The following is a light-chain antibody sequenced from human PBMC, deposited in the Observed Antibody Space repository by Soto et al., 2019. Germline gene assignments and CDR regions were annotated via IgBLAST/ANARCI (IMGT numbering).Light chain of an antibody. J-gene: IGKJ1*01. V-gene: IGKV3D-15*01. Sequence: EIVLTQSPATLSLSPGERVTLSCRASQSVSNSLAWYQQKPGQPPRLLIYGASSRATGIPDRFSGSGSGTDFTLTISSLQSEDFAVYYCQQYNNWWTFGQGTKVDIK. CDR2: GAS. CDR3: QQYNNWWT. CDR1: QSVSNS.